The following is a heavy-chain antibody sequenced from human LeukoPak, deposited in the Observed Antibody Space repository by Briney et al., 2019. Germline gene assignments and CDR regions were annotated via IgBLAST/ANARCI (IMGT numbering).Heavy chain of an antibody. D-gene: IGHD4-23*01. V-gene: IGHV3-7*01. CDR1: GFTFSSYW. Sequence: GGSLRLSCAASGFTFSSYWMNWVRQAPGKGLEWVANINQDGSEKYYVDSVKGRFTISRDNAKNSLYLQMNSLRAEDTAVYYCARDFLFDGGGAFDIWGQGTMVTVSS. CDR2: INQDGSEK. CDR3: ARDFLFDGGGAFDI. J-gene: IGHJ3*02.